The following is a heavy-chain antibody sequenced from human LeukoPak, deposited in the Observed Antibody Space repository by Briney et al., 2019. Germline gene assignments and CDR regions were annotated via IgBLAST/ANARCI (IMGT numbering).Heavy chain of an antibody. J-gene: IGHJ6*02. CDR1: GFPFSNYW. Sequence: GGSLGLSCVASGFPFSNYWMNWVRQAPGKGLEWLANIKQDGSDTHYVDSVKGRFTISRDNSKNSLYLQMNSLRADDTAVYYCARDFSATAGLDVWGQGTTVTVSS. D-gene: IGHD1-26*01. CDR3: ARDFSATAGLDV. V-gene: IGHV3-7*03. CDR2: IKQDGSDT.